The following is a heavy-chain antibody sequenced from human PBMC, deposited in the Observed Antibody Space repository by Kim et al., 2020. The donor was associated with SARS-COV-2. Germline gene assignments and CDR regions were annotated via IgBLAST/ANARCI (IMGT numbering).Heavy chain of an antibody. CDR1: GFTFSSYW. CDR3: ARARGYDILTGYYPD. CDR2: IKQDGSEK. Sequence: GGSLRLSCAASGFTFSSYWMSWVRQAPGKGLEWVANIKQDGSEKYYVDSVKGRFTISRDNAKNSLYLQMNSLRAEDTAVYYCARARGYDILTGYYPDWGQGTLVTVSS. V-gene: IGHV3-7*01. J-gene: IGHJ4*02. D-gene: IGHD3-9*01.